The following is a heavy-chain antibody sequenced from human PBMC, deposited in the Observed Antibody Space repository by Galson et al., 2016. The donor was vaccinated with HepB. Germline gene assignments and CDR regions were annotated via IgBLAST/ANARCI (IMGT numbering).Heavy chain of an antibody. CDR3: ARANEWELLFDY. Sequence: SGAEVKKPGESLKISCKGSGYSFTNYWIGWVRQMPGKGLEWMGIIYPRDSDTRYSPSFEGQVTISADKSIGAAYLQWSSLKASDTAVYYCARANEWELLFDYWGQGTLVAVSS. D-gene: IGHD1-26*01. CDR1: GYSFTNYW. V-gene: IGHV5-51*01. CDR2: IYPRDSDT. J-gene: IGHJ4*02.